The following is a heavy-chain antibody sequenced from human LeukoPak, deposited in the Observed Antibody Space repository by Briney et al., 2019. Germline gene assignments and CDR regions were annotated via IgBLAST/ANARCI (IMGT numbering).Heavy chain of an antibody. CDR1: GGTFSSYA. CDR2: IIPIFGTA. D-gene: IGHD6-19*01. CDR3: ARGSGWYGIGAFDI. J-gene: IGHJ3*02. V-gene: IGHV1-69*05. Sequence: GSSVKVSCKASGGTFSSYAISWVRQAPGQGLEWMGGIIPIFGTANYAQKFQGRVTMTRDMSTSTVYMELSSLRSEDTAVYYCARGSGWYGIGAFDIWGQGTMVTVSS.